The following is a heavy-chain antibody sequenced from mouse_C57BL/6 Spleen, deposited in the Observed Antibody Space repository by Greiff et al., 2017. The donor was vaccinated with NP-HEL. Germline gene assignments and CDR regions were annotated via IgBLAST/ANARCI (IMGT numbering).Heavy chain of an antibody. D-gene: IGHD3-2*02. CDR2: IDPSDSYT. Sequence: QVQLQQPGAELVRPGTSVKLSCKASGYTFTSYWMHWVKQRPGQGLEWIGVIDPSDSYTKYNQKFKGKATLTVDTSSSTAYMQLSSLTSEDSAVYYCARRGSSGSSFDYWGQGTTLTVSS. CDR1: GYTFTSYW. J-gene: IGHJ2*01. CDR3: ARRGSSGSSFDY. V-gene: IGHV1-59*01.